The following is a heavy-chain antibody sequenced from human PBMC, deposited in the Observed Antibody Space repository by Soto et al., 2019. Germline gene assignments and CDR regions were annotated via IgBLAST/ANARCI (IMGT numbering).Heavy chain of an antibody. V-gene: IGHV1-69*13. CDR3: ARADLPGATQDYRYCAMDV. D-gene: IGHD2-2*01. CDR1: GGSFSSYP. CDR2: IIPIFGTA. Sequence: ASVKVSCKASGGSFSSYPISWVRQAPGQGLEWMGGIIPIFGTANYAQRFQGRVSITADEATTTVYMELTSLRFEDTALYYCARADLPGATQDYRYCAMDVWGQGTTVTVSS. J-gene: IGHJ6*02.